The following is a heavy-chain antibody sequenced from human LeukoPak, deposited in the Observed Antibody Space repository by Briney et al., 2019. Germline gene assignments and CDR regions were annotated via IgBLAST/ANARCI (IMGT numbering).Heavy chain of an antibody. CDR3: ARDEDYGSGGYYMEGPWFDP. J-gene: IGHJ5*02. CDR1: GGTFSSYA. CDR2: IIPIFGTA. V-gene: IGHV1-69*13. D-gene: IGHD3-10*01. Sequence: SVKVSCKASGGTFSSYAISWVRQAPGQGLEWMGGIIPIFGTANYAQKFQGRVTITAEESTRTAYMELSSLRCGDTAVYYCARDEDYGSGGYYMEGPWFDPWGQGTLVTVCS.